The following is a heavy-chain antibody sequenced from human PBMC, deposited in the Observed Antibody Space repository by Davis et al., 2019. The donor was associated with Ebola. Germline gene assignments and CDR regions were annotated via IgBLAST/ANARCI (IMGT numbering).Heavy chain of an antibody. J-gene: IGHJ6*02. CDR2: ISGSGATT. Sequence: GESLKISCAASGFTFSNYAMSWVRQAPGKGLEWVSGISGSGATTYYADSVKGRFTISRDNSKNTLYLQMNSLRDEDTAVYYCARDIVSYYDSSGYYYVIDYYGMDVWGQGTTVTVSS. CDR1: GFTFSNYA. D-gene: IGHD3-22*01. V-gene: IGHV3-23*01. CDR3: ARDIVSYYDSSGYYYVIDYYGMDV.